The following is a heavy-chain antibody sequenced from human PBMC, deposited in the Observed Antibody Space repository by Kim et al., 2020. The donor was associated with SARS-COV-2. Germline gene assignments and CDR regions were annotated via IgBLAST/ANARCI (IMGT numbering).Heavy chain of an antibody. J-gene: IGHJ4*02. CDR2: ISGSGSST. D-gene: IGHD2-15*01. V-gene: IGHV3-23*01. CDR1: EFTFSSYA. CDR3: AKAPSCGDDTCYSNFDH. Sequence: VGSLRLSCAASEFTFSSYAMSWVRQAPGKGLEWVSGISGSGSSTFYADSVKGRFTISRDNSRNTLYLQMNSLRAEDTAVYYCAKAPSCGDDTCYSNFDHWGQGPLVTVSS.